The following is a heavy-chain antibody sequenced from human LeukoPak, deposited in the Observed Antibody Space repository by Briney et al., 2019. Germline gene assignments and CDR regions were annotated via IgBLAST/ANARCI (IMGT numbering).Heavy chain of an antibody. V-gene: IGHV3-21*01. Sequence: PGGSLRVSCAASGFTFSSYSMNWVRQAPGNGLEWVSSISSSSSYIYYADSVKGRFTISRDNAKNSLYLQMNSLRAEDTAVYYCARGTVRLRYYGMDVWGQGTTVTVSS. CDR3: ARGTVRLRYYGMDV. D-gene: IGHD4-17*01. J-gene: IGHJ6*02. CDR2: ISSSSSYI. CDR1: GFTFSSYS.